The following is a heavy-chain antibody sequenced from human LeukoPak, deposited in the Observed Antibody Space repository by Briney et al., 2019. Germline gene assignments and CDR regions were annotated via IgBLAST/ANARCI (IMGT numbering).Heavy chain of an antibody. CDR3: AREKLWFGELLYEEMDV. V-gene: IGHV4-34*01. D-gene: IGHD3-10*01. CDR1: GGSFSGYY. Sequence: PSETPSLTCAVYGGSFSGYYWSWIRQPPGKGLEWIGEINHSGSTNYNPSLKSRVTISVDTSKNQFSLKLSSVTAADTAVYYCAREKLWFGELLYEEMDVWGKGTTVTVSS. J-gene: IGHJ6*04. CDR2: INHSGST.